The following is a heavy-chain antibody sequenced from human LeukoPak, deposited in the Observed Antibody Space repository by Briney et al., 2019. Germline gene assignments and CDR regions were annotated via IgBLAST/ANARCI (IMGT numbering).Heavy chain of an antibody. CDR2: IYTSGST. Sequence: SETLSLTCTVSGGSISSYYWSWIRQPAGKGVEWIGRIYTSGSTNYNPSLKSRVTMSVDTSKNQFSLKLSSVTAADTAVYYCARVQLERAGDWFDPWGQGTLVTVSS. J-gene: IGHJ5*02. V-gene: IGHV4-4*07. CDR3: ARVQLERAGDWFDP. D-gene: IGHD1-1*01. CDR1: GGSISSYY.